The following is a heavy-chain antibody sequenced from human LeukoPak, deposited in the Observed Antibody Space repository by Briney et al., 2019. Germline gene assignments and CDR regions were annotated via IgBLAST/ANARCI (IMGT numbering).Heavy chain of an antibody. V-gene: IGHV4-59*01. CDR1: GGSISSYY. J-gene: IGHJ4*02. D-gene: IGHD6-19*01. CDR2: IYYSGST. Sequence: PSETLSLTCTVSGGSISSYYWSWIRQPPGKGLEWIGYIYYSGSTNYNPSLKSRVTISVDTSKNQFSLKLSSVTAADTAVYYCARGGHGEYSSGWYHYDYWGQGTLVTVSS. CDR3: ARGGHGEYSSGWYHYDY.